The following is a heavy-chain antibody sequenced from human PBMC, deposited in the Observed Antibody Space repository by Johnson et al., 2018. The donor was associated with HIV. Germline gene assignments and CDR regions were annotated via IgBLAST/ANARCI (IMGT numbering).Heavy chain of an antibody. J-gene: IGHJ3*01. Sequence: QMHLVESGGGVVQPGRSLRLSCAASGFTFSRHAVHWVRRAPGRGLEWVALISYAGANKYYADSVKGRFTISRDNSKNTLYLQMNSLRAEDTAVYYCARDWSDIADAVTGAFDVWGQGTMVTVSS. D-gene: IGHD6-13*01. CDR3: ARDWSDIADAVTGAFDV. V-gene: IGHV3-30-3*01. CDR2: ISYAGANK. CDR1: GFTFSRHA.